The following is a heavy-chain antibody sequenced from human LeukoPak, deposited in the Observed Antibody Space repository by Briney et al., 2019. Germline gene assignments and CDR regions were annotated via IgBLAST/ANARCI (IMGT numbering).Heavy chain of an antibody. D-gene: IGHD2-15*01. Sequence: GRSLRLSCAASGFTFSSYAMHWVRQAPGKGLEWVAVISYDGSNKYYADSVKGRFTISRDNSKNTLYLQVNSLRAEDTAVYYCARGGYCSGGSCYPIYYYYYGMDVWGQGTTVTVSS. CDR3: ARGGYCSGGSCYPIYYYYYGMDV. J-gene: IGHJ6*02. V-gene: IGHV3-30-3*01. CDR1: GFTFSSYA. CDR2: ISYDGSNK.